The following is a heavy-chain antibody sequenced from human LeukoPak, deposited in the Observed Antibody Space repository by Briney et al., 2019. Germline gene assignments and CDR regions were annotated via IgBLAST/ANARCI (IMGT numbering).Heavy chain of an antibody. D-gene: IGHD6-13*01. CDR1: GFTFSSYD. Sequence: PGGSLRLSCAASGFTFSSYDMSWVRQAPGKGLEWVSGISNSGDSTNYADPVKGRFTISRDNSKNLLYLQMNSLRAEDTALYYCAKAPMGSSWGNYYYGMDVWGQGTTVTVSS. V-gene: IGHV3-23*01. CDR3: AKAPMGSSWGNYYYGMDV. J-gene: IGHJ6*02. CDR2: ISNSGDST.